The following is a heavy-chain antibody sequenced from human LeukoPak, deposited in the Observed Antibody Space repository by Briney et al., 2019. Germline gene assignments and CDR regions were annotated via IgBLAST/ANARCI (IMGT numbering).Heavy chain of an antibody. V-gene: IGHV3-48*04. J-gene: IGHJ3*02. Sequence: PGGSLRLSCAASGFTFSSYNMTWVRQAPGKGLEWVSHISSSSSIIYYADSVKGRFTISRDNAKNSLYLQMNSLRAEDTAVYYCARERKIYSYGSSDAFDIWGQGTMVTVSS. CDR3: ARERKIYSYGSSDAFDI. CDR2: ISSSSSII. D-gene: IGHD5-18*01. CDR1: GFTFSSYN.